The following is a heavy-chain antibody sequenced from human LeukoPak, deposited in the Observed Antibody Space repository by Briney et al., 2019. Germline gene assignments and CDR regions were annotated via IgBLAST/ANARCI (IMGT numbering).Heavy chain of an antibody. CDR3: ASKRYSSSLPYGPGAFDI. Sequence: SETLSLTCTVSGGSISSGGYYWSWIRQHPGKGLEWIGYNYYSGSTYYNPSLKSRVTISVDTSKNQFSLKLSSVTAADTAVYYCASKRYSSSLPYGPGAFDIWGQGTMVTVSS. J-gene: IGHJ3*02. V-gene: IGHV4-31*03. CDR2: NYYSGST. D-gene: IGHD6-13*01. CDR1: GGSISSGGYY.